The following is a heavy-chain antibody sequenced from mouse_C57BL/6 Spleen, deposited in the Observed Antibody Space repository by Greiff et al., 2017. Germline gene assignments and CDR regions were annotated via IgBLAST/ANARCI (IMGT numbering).Heavy chain of an antibody. CDR3: AEAGIYYGNFYWYFDV. V-gene: IGHV3-6*01. D-gene: IGHD2-1*01. Sequence: DVKLQESGPGLVKPSQSLSLTCSVTGYSITSGYYWNWIRQFPGNKLEWMGYISYDGSNNYNPSLKNRISITRDTSKNQFFLKLNSVTTEDTATYYCAEAGIYYGNFYWYFDVWGTGTTVTVSS. CDR1: GYSITSGYY. CDR2: ISYDGSN. J-gene: IGHJ1*03.